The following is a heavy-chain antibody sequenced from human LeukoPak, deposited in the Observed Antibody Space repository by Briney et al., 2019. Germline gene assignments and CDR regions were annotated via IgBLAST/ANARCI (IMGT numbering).Heavy chain of an antibody. CDR3: ARVTPYLKGVEPEPHFDY. V-gene: IGHV1-2*02. J-gene: IGHJ4*02. Sequence: ASVKVSCKASGYTFTGYYMHWVRQALGQGLGWRVYIIPVRGGTNYAKKFQGRVTMTRHTSISTAYMKLSRLRSDDTAVYYCARVTPYLKGVEPEPHFDYWGQGTLVTVSS. D-gene: IGHD1-14*01. CDR2: IIPVRGGT. CDR1: GYTFTGYY.